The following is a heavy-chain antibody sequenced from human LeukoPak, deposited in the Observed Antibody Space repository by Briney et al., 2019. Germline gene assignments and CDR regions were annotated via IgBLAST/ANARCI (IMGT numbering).Heavy chain of an antibody. J-gene: IGHJ1*01. CDR3: ARGIGYSSSWYDAEYFQH. V-gene: IGHV4-4*07. Sequence: PSETLSLTCTVSGGSISSYYWSWIRQPAGKGLEWIGRIYTSGSTNYNPSLKSRVTMSVDTSKNQLSLKLSSVTAADTAVYYCARGIGYSSSWYDAEYFQHWGQGTLVTVSS. CDR2: IYTSGST. CDR1: GGSISSYY. D-gene: IGHD6-13*01.